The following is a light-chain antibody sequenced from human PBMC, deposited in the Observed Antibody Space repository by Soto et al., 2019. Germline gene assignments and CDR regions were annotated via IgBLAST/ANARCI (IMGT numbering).Light chain of an antibody. CDR2: EDT. J-gene: IGLJ3*02. Sequence: QSALTQPASVSGSPGQSITISCSGSSSDVGSYNLVSWFQQYPGKAPKLTIYEDTKRPSGVSNRFSGSKSGNTASLTISGLQAEDEADYYCCSYAGSSTWVFGGGTKLTVL. CDR1: SSDVGSYNL. CDR3: CSYAGSSTWV. V-gene: IGLV2-23*01.